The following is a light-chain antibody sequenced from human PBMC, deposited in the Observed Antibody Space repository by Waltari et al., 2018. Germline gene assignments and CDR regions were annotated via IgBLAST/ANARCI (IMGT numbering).Light chain of an antibody. J-gene: IGLJ3*02. CDR2: EDN. CDR3: QSYDSSIRV. Sequence: NFMLTQPHSVSESPGKTVTISCTRSSGSIVSNYVQWYQQRPGSAPTTVIYEDNQRPSGVPDRFSGSIDSSSNSASLTISGLKTEDEADYYCQSYDSSIRVFGGGTKLTVL. V-gene: IGLV6-57*03. CDR1: SGSIVSNY.